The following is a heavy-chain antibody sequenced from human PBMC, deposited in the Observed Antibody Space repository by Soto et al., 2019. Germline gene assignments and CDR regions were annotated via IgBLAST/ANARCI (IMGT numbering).Heavy chain of an antibody. D-gene: IGHD3-3*01. CDR2: INAGNGNT. Sequence: GASVKVSCKAPGGTFSNYAIAWVRQAPGQGLEWMGWINAGNGNTKYSQKFQGRVTITRDTSASTAYMELSSLRSEDTAVYYCARTSGYYFYDYWGQGTQVTVSS. J-gene: IGHJ4*02. CDR3: ARTSGYYFYDY. V-gene: IGHV1-3*01. CDR1: GGTFSNYA.